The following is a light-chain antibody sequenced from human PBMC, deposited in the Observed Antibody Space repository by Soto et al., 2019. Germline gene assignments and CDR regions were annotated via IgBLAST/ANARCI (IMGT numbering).Light chain of an antibody. Sequence: QSVLTQPASVSGSPGQSITISCTGTNNDVGGFNFVSWYQQHPGKVPKLLIYDVDDRPSGVSNRFSGSRSGNTASLTISGLHAEDEADYYCSSYTGRSTVIFGGGTKLTVL. V-gene: IGLV2-14*03. CDR3: SSYTGRSTVI. CDR1: NNDVGGFNF. J-gene: IGLJ2*01. CDR2: DVD.